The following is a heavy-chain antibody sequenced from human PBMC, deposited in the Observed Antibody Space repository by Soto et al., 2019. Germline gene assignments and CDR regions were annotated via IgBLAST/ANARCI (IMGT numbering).Heavy chain of an antibody. CDR1: GFTFSSYA. CDR2: ISGSGGST. Sequence: GGSLRLSCAASGFTFSSYAMSWVRQAPGKGLEWVSAISGSGGSTYYADSVKGRFTISRDNSKNTLYLQMNSLRAEDTAVYYCAKTHSSSWTARYFQHWGQGTLVTVSS. V-gene: IGHV3-23*01. D-gene: IGHD6-13*01. J-gene: IGHJ1*01. CDR3: AKTHSSSWTARYFQH.